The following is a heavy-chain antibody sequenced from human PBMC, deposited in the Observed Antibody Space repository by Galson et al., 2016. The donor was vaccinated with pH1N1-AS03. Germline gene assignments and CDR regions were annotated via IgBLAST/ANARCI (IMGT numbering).Heavy chain of an antibody. V-gene: IGHV5-51*03. J-gene: IGHJ4*02. D-gene: IGHD5-24*01. CDR3: ARGDGYNYYFDY. Sequence: QSGAEVKKPGESLMISCKASGFRFTTYWIAWVRQLPGKGLEWMGFIYPGDSDTKYSPSFPGQVTISADKSISTAYLRWNSLKASDTAMYYCARGDGYNYYFDYWGQGTLVTVCS. CDR2: IYPGDSDT. CDR1: GFRFTTYW.